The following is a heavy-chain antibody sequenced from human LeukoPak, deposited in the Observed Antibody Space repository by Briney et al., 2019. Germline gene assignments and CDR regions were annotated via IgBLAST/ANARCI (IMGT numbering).Heavy chain of an antibody. CDR2: ISGSGGST. Sequence: GGSLRPSCAASGFTFSNYAMTWVRKAPGKGLEWVSAISGSGGSTYYADSVKGRLTISRDNSKNTLYLQMSSLRAEDTAVYYCAKQAGGSGSYYYYWGQGTLVTVSS. CDR3: AKQAGGSGSYYYY. CDR1: GFTFSNYA. J-gene: IGHJ4*02. V-gene: IGHV3-23*01. D-gene: IGHD3-10*01.